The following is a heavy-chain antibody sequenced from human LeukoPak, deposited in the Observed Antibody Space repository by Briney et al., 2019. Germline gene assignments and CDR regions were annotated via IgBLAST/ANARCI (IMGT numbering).Heavy chain of an antibody. CDR2: ISSSSRTR. D-gene: IGHD5-12*01. CDR1: GFTFSSYE. Sequence: PGGSLRLSCAASGFTFSSYEMNWVRQAPGKGLEWISYISSSSRTRYYADSVKGRLTISRDNAKNSLYLQTNSLRAEDTAVYYCAISLSGYNWDFDSWGQGTLVTVSS. V-gene: IGHV3-48*03. J-gene: IGHJ4*02. CDR3: AISLSGYNWDFDS.